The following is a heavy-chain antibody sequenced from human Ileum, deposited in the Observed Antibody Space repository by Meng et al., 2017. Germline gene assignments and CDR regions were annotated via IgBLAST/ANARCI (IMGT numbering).Heavy chain of an antibody. CDR1: GASISTSDW. V-gene: IGHV4-4*02. Sequence: VQLQGPRPVLLQPSGTLSLTCAVSGASISTSDWWSWVRQPPGKGLEWIGEIHHSGSTNYNPSLKSRVTISVDKSKNQFSLKLNSVTAADTAVYYCAREWSGSYRHFDYWGQGTLVTVSS. CDR2: IHHSGST. CDR3: AREWSGSYRHFDY. J-gene: IGHJ4*02. D-gene: IGHD1-26*01.